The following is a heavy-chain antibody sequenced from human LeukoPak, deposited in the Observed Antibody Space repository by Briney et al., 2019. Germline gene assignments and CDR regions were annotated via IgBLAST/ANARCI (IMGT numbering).Heavy chain of an antibody. Sequence: GESLKISCKGSGYSFPSYWITWVRQMPGKGLEWMGSIEPSDSYPNYSPPFQGHVTISADKSISTAYLQWSSLMASDTAMYYCARTYYDILTGYSLSDYWGQGTLVTVSS. D-gene: IGHD3-9*01. J-gene: IGHJ4*02. CDR1: GYSFPSYW. CDR2: IEPSDSYP. CDR3: ARTYYDILTGYSLSDY. V-gene: IGHV5-10-1*01.